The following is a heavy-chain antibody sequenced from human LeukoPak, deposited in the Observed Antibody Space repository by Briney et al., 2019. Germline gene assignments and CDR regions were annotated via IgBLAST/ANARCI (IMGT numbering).Heavy chain of an antibody. D-gene: IGHD6-13*01. V-gene: IGHV3-72*01. J-gene: IGHJ4*02. Sequence: PGGSLRLSWAASGFTFGDHYMDWVRQAPGKGLEWVGRTRNRANDYTTEYAASVKGRFTISRDDSKSSLYLQMNSLKTEDTSIYYCVRVYSSSWSGSYFDHWGQGTLVTVSS. CDR3: VRVYSSSWSGSYFDH. CDR1: GFTFGDHY. CDR2: TRNRANDYTT.